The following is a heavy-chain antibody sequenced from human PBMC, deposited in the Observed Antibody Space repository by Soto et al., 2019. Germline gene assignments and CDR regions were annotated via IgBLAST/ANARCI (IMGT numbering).Heavy chain of an antibody. V-gene: IGHV1-69*13. D-gene: IGHD5-12*01. CDR2: IIPIFGTA. Sequence: GASVKVSCKASGGTFSSYAISWVRQAPGQGLEWMGGIIPIFGTANYAQKFQGRVTITADESTSTAYMELSSLRSEDTAVYYCARDGGYRGYGLFDYWGQGTLVTVSS. CDR1: GGTFSSYA. J-gene: IGHJ4*02. CDR3: ARDGGYRGYGLFDY.